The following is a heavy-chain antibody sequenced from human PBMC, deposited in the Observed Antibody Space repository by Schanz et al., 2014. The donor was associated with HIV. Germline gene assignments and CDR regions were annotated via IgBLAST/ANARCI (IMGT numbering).Heavy chain of an antibody. CDR1: GFTFSSYW. Sequence: EVQLVESGGGLVQPGGSLRLSCAASGFTFSSYWMTWVRQAPGKGLEMVANMNQDGSRKYYVDSVKGRFTISRDNAANSLYLQMNSLRAEDTADYYCVHDDSDNDGFDMWGQGTMVTVSS. CDR3: VHDDSDNDGFDM. D-gene: IGHD3-22*01. V-gene: IGHV3-7*01. CDR2: MNQDGSRK. J-gene: IGHJ3*02.